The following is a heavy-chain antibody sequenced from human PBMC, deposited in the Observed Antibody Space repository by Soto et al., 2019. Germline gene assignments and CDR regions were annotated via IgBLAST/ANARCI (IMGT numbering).Heavy chain of an antibody. V-gene: IGHV1-69*06. Sequence: ASVKVSCKASGGTFSSYAISWVRQAPGQGLEWMGGIIPIFGTANYAQKFQGRVTITADKSTSTAYMELSSLRSEDTALYYCARHSSSWYYYGMDVWGQGTTVTVSS. J-gene: IGHJ6*02. D-gene: IGHD6-13*01. CDR1: GGTFSSYA. CDR2: IIPIFGTA. CDR3: ARHSSSWYYYGMDV.